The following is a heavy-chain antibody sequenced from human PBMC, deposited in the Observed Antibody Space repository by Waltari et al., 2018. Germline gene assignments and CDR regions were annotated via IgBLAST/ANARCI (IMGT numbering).Heavy chain of an antibody. CDR3: ARAAGATYFDY. CDR2: IWYDGSNK. Sequence: QVQLVESGGGVVQPGRSLRLSWAASGFTFSSYGMHWVRQAPGKGLEWVAVIWYDGSNKYYADSVKGRFTISRDNSKNTLYLQMNSLRAEDTAVYYCARAAGATYFDYWGQGTLVTVSS. CDR1: GFTFSSYG. J-gene: IGHJ4*02. V-gene: IGHV3-33*01. D-gene: IGHD1-26*01.